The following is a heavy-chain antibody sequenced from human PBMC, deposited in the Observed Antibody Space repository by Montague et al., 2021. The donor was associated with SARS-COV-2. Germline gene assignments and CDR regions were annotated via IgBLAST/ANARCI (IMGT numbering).Heavy chain of an antibody. CDR2: ISSSSSYI. Sequence: SLRLSCAASGFTSSSYRMNWVRQAPGKGLEWVSSISSSSSYIYYADSVKGRFTISRDNAKNSLYLQMNSLRAEDTAVYYCARDPYYDILTGYYKDWGQGTLVTVSS. CDR3: ARDPYYDILTGYYKD. V-gene: IGHV3-21*01. J-gene: IGHJ4*02. CDR1: GFTSSSYR. D-gene: IGHD3-9*01.